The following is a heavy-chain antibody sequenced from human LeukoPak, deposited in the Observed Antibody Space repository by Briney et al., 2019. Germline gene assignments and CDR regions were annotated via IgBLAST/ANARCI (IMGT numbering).Heavy chain of an antibody. J-gene: IGHJ4*02. D-gene: IGHD3-3*01. CDR2: IYSGGST. V-gene: IGHV3-66*01. CDR1: GFTVSSNY. CDR3: ARTHGFWSGYYNY. Sequence: GGSLRLSCAASGFTVSSNYMIWVRQAPGKGLEWVSVIYSGGSTYYADSVKGRFTISRDNSKNTLYLQMNSLRAEDTAVYYCARTHGFWSGYYNYWGQGTLVTVSS.